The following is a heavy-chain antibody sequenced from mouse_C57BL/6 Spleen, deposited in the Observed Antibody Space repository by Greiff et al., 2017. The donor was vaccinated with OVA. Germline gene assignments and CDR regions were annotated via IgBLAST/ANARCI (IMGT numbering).Heavy chain of an antibody. J-gene: IGHJ1*03. CDR3: ARSVITTTGYFDV. CDR1: GYTFTSYG. D-gene: IGHD1-1*01. Sequence: VQLQQSGAELARPGASVKLSCKASGYTFTSYGISWVKQRTGQGLEWIGEIYPRSGNTYYNEKFKGKATLTADKSSSTAYMELRSLTSEDSAVYFCARSVITTTGYFDVWGTGTTVTVSS. CDR2: IYPRSGNT. V-gene: IGHV1-81*01.